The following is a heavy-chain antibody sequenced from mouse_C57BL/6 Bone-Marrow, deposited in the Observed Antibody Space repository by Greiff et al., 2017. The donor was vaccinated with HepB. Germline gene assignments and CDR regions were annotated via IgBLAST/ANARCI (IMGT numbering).Heavy chain of an antibody. CDR3: ARLGGYYLLFAY. V-gene: IGHV1-42*01. D-gene: IGHD2-3*01. CDR1: GYSFTGYY. J-gene: IGHJ3*01. CDR2: INPSTGGT. Sequence: EVMLVESGPELVKPGASVKISCKASGYSFTGYYMNWVKQSPEKSLEWIGEINPSTGGTTYNQKFKAKATLTVDKSSSTAYMQLKSLTSEDSAVYYCARLGGYYLLFAYWGQGTLVTVSA.